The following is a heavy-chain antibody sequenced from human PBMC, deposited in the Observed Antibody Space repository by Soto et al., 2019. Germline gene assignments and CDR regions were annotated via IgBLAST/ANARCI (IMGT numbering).Heavy chain of an antibody. CDR2: ISSSSSYI. CDR1: GFTFSSYS. Sequence: EVQLVESGGGLVKPGGSLRLSCAASGFTFSSYSMNWVRQAPGKGLEWVSSISSSSSYIYYADSVKGRFTISRDNAKNSLYLQMNSLRAEDTAVYYCARYGVWTSYGMDVWGQGTTVTVSS. V-gene: IGHV3-21*01. CDR3: ARYGVWTSYGMDV. J-gene: IGHJ6*02. D-gene: IGHD3-16*01.